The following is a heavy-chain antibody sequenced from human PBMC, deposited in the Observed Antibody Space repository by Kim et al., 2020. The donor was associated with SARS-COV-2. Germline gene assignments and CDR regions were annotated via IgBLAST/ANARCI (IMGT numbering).Heavy chain of an antibody. J-gene: IGHJ4*02. CDR2: ISYDGSNK. D-gene: IGHD1-26*01. V-gene: IGHV3-30*18. CDR1: GFTFSSCG. Sequence: GGSLRLSCAASGFTFSSCGMHWVRQAPGKGLEWVAVISYDGSNKYYADSVKGRFTISRDNSKNTLYLQMNSLRAEDTAVYYCANWEGFWGRGTLVTVSS. CDR3: ANWEGF.